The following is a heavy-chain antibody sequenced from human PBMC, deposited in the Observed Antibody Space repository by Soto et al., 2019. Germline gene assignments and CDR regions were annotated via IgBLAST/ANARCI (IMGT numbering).Heavy chain of an antibody. CDR2: ISAYNDHT. J-gene: IGHJ4*02. D-gene: IGHD3-10*01. V-gene: IGHV1-18*01. CDR3: ARGTYFDY. CDR1: GYTLTTYG. Sequence: QVQLVQSGAEVKKPGASVKVSCKASGYTLTTYGVSWVRQAPGQGLEWVGWISAYNDHTNYAQKLQGRVTMTTDTDTSTAYMELRSVSSDDTAAYYCARGTYFDYGGQGTLVTVSS.